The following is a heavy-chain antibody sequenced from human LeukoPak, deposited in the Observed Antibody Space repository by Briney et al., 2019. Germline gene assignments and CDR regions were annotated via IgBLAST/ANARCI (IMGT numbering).Heavy chain of an antibody. CDR1: GGSFSGYY. V-gene: IGHV4-34*01. Sequence: SETLSLTCAVYGGSFSGYYWSWIRQPPGKGLEWIGEINHSGSTNYNPSLKSRVTISVDTSKNQFSLKLSSVTAADTAVYYCARGLPGWGPLPPIDYWGQGTLVTVSS. D-gene: IGHD1-26*01. CDR3: ARGLPGWGPLPPIDY. CDR2: INHSGST. J-gene: IGHJ4*02.